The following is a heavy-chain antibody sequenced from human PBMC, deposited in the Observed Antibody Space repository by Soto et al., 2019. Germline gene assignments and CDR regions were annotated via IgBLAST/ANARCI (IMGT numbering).Heavy chain of an antibody. Sequence: ASVKVSCKASGYTFTSYYMHWVRQAPGQGLEWMGIINPSGGSTSYAQKFQGRVTMTRDTSTSTVYMELSSLRSEDTAVYYCARDVLTNPRDPTLGIYYYYGMDVWGQGTTVTVSS. D-gene: IGHD7-27*01. CDR3: ARDVLTNPRDPTLGIYYYYGMDV. CDR1: GYTFTSYY. J-gene: IGHJ6*02. V-gene: IGHV1-46*01. CDR2: INPSGGST.